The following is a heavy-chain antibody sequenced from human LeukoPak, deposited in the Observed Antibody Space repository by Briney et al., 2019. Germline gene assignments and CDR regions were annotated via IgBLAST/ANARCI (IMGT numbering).Heavy chain of an antibody. D-gene: IGHD2-15*01. CDR2: IYHSGST. J-gene: IGHJ4*02. CDR3: ARGGSSYFDY. V-gene: IGHV4-30-2*01. CDR1: GGSISSGGYY. Sequence: SETLSLTCTVSGGSISSGGYYWSWIRQPPGKGLEWIGYIYHSGSTYYYPSLKSRVTISVDRSKNQFSLKLSSVTAADTAVYYCARGGSSYFDYWGQGTLVTVSS.